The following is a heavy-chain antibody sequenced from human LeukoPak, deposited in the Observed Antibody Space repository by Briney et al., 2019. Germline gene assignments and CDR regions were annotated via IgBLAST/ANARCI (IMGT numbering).Heavy chain of an antibody. D-gene: IGHD4-23*01. J-gene: IGHJ4*02. Sequence: GGSLRLSCAASGFTFSNYGMQGVRQARGKGLEGVAVIWYDGSNKYYADCVKGRFTISRDNSKNTLYLQMNSLRAEDTAVYYCAREKVVTPYFDYWGQGTLVTVSS. CDR1: GFTFSNYG. CDR2: IWYDGSNK. V-gene: IGHV3-33*01. CDR3: AREKVVTPYFDY.